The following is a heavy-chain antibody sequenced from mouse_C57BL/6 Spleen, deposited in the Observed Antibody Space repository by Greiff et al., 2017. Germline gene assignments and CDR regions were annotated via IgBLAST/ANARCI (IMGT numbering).Heavy chain of an antibody. CDR1: GFTFSDYG. Sequence: EVNVVESGGGLVKPGGSLKLSCAASGFTFSDYGMHWVRQAPEKGLEWVAYISSGRDNAKNTLFLQMTSLRSEDTAMYYCARRGGFDYWGQGTTLTVAS. CDR2: ISSG. V-gene: IGHV5-17*01. CDR3: ARRGGFDY. J-gene: IGHJ2*01. D-gene: IGHD1-1*02.